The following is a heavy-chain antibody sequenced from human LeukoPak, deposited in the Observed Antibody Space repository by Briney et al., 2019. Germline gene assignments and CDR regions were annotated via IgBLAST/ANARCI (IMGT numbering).Heavy chain of an antibody. CDR2: INPNSGGT. V-gene: IGHV1-2*02. J-gene: IGHJ4*02. Sequence: GASAKVSCKASGYTFTGHYMHWVRQAPGQGLEWMGWINPNSGGTNYAQKFQGRVTMTRDTSINTAYMELSRLRSDDTAVYYCASEYSYGYSPDYWGQGTLVTVSS. CDR1: GYTFTGHY. CDR3: ASEYSYGYSPDY. D-gene: IGHD5-18*01.